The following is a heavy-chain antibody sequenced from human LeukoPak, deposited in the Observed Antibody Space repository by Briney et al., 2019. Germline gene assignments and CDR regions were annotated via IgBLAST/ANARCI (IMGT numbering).Heavy chain of an antibody. CDR1: GGSFSGYY. CDR3: ASRPPNCSGGSCSGFDP. V-gene: IGHV4-34*01. CDR2: INHSGST. Sequence: SETLSLTCAVYGGSFSGYYWSWIRQPPGKGLEWSGEINHSGSTNYNPSLKSRVTISVDTSKTQFSLKLSSVTAADTAVYYCASRPPNCSGGSCSGFDPWGQGTLVTVSS. J-gene: IGHJ5*02. D-gene: IGHD2-15*01.